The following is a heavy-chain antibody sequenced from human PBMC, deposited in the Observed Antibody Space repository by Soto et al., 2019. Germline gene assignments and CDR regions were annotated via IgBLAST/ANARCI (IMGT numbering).Heavy chain of an antibody. V-gene: IGHV3-74*01. J-gene: IGHJ5*02. D-gene: IGHD2-2*01. CDR2: INSDGSST. CDR3: GSGQPGYADSWYDS. Sequence: EVQLVESGGGLVQPGGSLRLSCVASGFTFSGNWMHWVRQVPGKGLVWVSRINSDGSSTYYADSVKGRFTISRDNAKNTLHLQMSSLRADDTAVYYCGSGQPGYADSWYDSWGQGTLVTVSS. CDR1: GFTFSGNW.